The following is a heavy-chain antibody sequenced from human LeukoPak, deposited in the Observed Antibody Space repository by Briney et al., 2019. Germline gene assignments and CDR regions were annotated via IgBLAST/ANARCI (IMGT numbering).Heavy chain of an antibody. CDR1: GFTFGDYA. J-gene: IGHJ4*02. V-gene: IGHV3-49*04. CDR2: IRSKSYGGTT. D-gene: IGHD2-2*01. Sequence: GGSLRLSCTASGFTFGDYAMSWVRQAPGKGLECVGFIRSKSYGGTTEYAASVKDRFTISRDDSKSVTYLQMNSLKTEDTAVYYCARPPSTLPAVIPDYWGQGTLVTVSS. CDR3: ARPPSTLPAVIPDY.